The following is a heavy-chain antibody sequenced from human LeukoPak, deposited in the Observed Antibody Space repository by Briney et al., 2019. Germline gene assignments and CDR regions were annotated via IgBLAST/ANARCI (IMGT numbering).Heavy chain of an antibody. V-gene: IGHV3-23*01. J-gene: IGHJ4*02. CDR2: ISGSGGST. D-gene: IGHD5-18*01. Sequence: GGSLRLSCAASGFTFSSYWMHWVRQAPGKGLEWVSAISGSGGSTYYADSVKGRFTISRDNSKNTLYLQMNSLRAEDTAVYYCEVSRYSYGIYYFDYWGQGTLVTVSS. CDR1: GFTFSSYW. CDR3: EVSRYSYGIYYFDY.